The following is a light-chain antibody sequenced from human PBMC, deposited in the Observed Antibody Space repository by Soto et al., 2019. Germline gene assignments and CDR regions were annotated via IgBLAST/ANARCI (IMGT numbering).Light chain of an antibody. V-gene: IGLV2-14*01. CDR1: SSDVGRYNY. CDR2: EVR. Sequence: QSALTQPASVSGSPGQSITISCTGTSSDVGRYNYVSWYQQHPGKAPKLMIYEVRNRPSGVSSRFSGSKSGNTASLTISGLEAEDEAEYYCNSYTSSTTWVFGVGTKLTVL. J-gene: IGLJ3*02. CDR3: NSYTSSTTWV.